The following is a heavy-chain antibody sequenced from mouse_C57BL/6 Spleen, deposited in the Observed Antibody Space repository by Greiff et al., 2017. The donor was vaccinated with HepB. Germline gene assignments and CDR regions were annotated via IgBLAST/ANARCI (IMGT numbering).Heavy chain of an antibody. Sequence: VHLVESGAELVRPGASVKLSCKASGYTFTDYYINWVKQRPGQGLEWIARIYPGSGNTYYNEKFKGKATLTAEKSSSTAYMQLSSLTSEDSAVYFCARGSSGVFAYWGQGTLVTVSA. J-gene: IGHJ3*01. D-gene: IGHD3-2*02. CDR3: ARGSSGVFAY. V-gene: IGHV1-76*01. CDR2: IYPGSGNT. CDR1: GYTFTDYY.